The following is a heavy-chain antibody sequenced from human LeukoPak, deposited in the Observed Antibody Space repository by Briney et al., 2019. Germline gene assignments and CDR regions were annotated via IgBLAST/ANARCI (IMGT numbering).Heavy chain of an antibody. D-gene: IGHD3-10*01. CDR1: GFTFNIYT. V-gene: IGHV3-23*01. J-gene: IGHJ4*02. Sequence: GGSLRLSCSASGFTFNIYTMNWVRQAPGKGLEGVSVVSGGGDSTRYAESVKGRFITSRDNSKNIVYLHMNRLTVDDTAMYYCERGWFGKVGDFWGQGTLVTVSS. CDR2: VSGGGDST. CDR3: ERGWFGKVGDF.